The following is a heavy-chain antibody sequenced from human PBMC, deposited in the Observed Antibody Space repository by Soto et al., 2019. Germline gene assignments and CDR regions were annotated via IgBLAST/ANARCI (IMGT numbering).Heavy chain of an antibody. J-gene: IGHJ4*02. CDR2: IYYSGST. Sequence: LETLCLTCTVSGGSISSYYLSWIRQPPGKGLEWIGYIYYSGSTNYNPSLKSRVAMSVDTSKNQFSLKLSSVAAADTAVYYCARDAPSSSYLDYWGQGTLVTVSS. CDR3: ARDAPSSSYLDY. CDR1: GGSISSYY. V-gene: IGHV4-59*01. D-gene: IGHD6-13*01.